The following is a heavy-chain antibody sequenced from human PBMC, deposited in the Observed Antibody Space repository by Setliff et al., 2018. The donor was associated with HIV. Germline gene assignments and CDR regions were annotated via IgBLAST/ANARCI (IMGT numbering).Heavy chain of an antibody. Sequence: SETLSLTCAVYGGSFSGHYWSWIRQPPGKGLEWIGEINRNGNTNYNPSLKSRVTISVDTSKNQFSLKLGSVTAADTGLYFCARAPNRIGNMVRGVSRAYDIWGQGTMVTV. CDR2: INRNGNT. D-gene: IGHD3-10*01. J-gene: IGHJ3*02. V-gene: IGHV4-34*01. CDR1: GGSFSGHY. CDR3: ARAPNRIGNMVRGVSRAYDI.